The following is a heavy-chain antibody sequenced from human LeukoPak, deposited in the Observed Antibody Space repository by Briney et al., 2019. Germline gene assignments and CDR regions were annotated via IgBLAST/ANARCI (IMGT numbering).Heavy chain of an antibody. D-gene: IGHD2-15*01. CDR3: ARGRSVLYYYGMDV. CDR2: INHSGST. V-gene: IGHV4-34*01. J-gene: IGHJ6*02. CDR1: GGSFSGYC. Sequence: SETLSLTCAVYGGSFSGYCWSWIRQPPGKGLEWIGEINHSGSTNYNPSLKSRVTISVDTSKNQFSLKLSSVTAADTAVYYCARGRSVLYYYGMDVWGQGTTVTVSS.